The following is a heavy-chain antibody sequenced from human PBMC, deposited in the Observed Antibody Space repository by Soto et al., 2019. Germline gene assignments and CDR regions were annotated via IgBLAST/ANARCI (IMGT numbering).Heavy chain of an antibody. D-gene: IGHD3-10*01. J-gene: IGHJ4*02. Sequence: SETLSLTCDVSGGSISSNNYYWAWIRQPPGRGLEWIGSVYYSGATFYNPSLKTRVTISVDTSKNEFSLNLRSVTAADTAVYYCASMGYYYGSGSYALDYWGQGAVVTVSS. CDR1: GGSISSNNYY. CDR2: VYYSGAT. CDR3: ASMGYYYGSGSYALDY. V-gene: IGHV4-39*07.